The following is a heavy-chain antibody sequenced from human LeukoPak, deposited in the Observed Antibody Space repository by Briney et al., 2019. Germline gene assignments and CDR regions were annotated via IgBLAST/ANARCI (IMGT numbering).Heavy chain of an antibody. CDR2: IRYDGSLK. Sequence: PGGSLRLSCAASGFTFSTFGLHWVRQAPGKGLEWVTFIRYDGSLKLYADSVKGRFTVSRDNSKNTLYLQMNSLRPEDTAVYYCAKDLEAGFTATAVENYFDFWGQGTLVTVSS. D-gene: IGHD5-18*01. V-gene: IGHV3-30*02. CDR1: GFTFSTFG. CDR3: AKDLEAGFTATAVENYFDF. J-gene: IGHJ4*02.